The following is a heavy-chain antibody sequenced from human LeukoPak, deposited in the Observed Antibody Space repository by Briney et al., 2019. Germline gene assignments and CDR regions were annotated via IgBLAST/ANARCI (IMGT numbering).Heavy chain of an antibody. CDR2: MNPNSGNT. V-gene: IGHV1-8*01. D-gene: IGHD3-10*01. J-gene: IGHJ5*02. CDR3: ARVGIWFGELGLDP. Sequence: ASVKVSCKASGYTFTSYDINWVRQATGQGLEWMGWMNPNSGNTGYAQKFQGRVTMTRNTSISTAYMELSSLRSEDTAVYYCARVGIWFGELGLDPWGQGTLVTVSS. CDR1: GYTFTSYD.